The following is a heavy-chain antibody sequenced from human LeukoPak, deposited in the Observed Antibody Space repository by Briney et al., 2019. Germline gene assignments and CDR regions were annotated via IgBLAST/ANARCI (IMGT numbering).Heavy chain of an antibody. CDR3: AKRTGRDTREY. Sequence: ETLSLTCTVSGVSISSSNPYWGWIRQPPGKGLEWVSAISSSGGSTFCADSVKGRFSISRDNSNNTLYLQMNSLRAEDTAVYYCAKRTGRDTREYWGQGTLVTVSS. V-gene: IGHV3-23*01. D-gene: IGHD5-18*01. J-gene: IGHJ4*02. CDR2: ISSSGGST. CDR1: GVSISSSNP.